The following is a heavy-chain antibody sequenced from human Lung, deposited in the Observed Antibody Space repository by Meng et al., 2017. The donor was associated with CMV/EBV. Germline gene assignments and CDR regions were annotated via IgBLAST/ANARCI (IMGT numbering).Heavy chain of an antibody. D-gene: IGHD3-10*01. Sequence: KVSCKGSAYTFSIYWLGWVRQLPGRGLEWMGLIYPADSNTTYSPSFRGHVTISADKSISTAYLQWIGLRASDTAIYYCARKRGYFFDYWGHGTPVTVSS. V-gene: IGHV5-51*01. CDR1: AYTFSIYW. CDR2: IYPADSNT. CDR3: ARKRGYFFDY. J-gene: IGHJ4*01.